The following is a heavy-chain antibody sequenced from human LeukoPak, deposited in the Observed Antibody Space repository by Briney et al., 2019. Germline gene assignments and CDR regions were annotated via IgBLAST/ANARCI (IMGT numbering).Heavy chain of an antibody. D-gene: IGHD6-19*01. CDR3: AREPQQGSGADY. CDR1: GYTFIGNY. Sequence: ASVKVSCKASGYTFIGNYIHWMRQAPGRGPEWMGWISPGNGGTKYAQKFQGRVTLTRDTSISTAYMELSSLRSEDTAVYYCAREPQQGSGADYWGQGTLVTVSS. CDR2: ISPGNGGT. V-gene: IGHV1-2*02. J-gene: IGHJ4*02.